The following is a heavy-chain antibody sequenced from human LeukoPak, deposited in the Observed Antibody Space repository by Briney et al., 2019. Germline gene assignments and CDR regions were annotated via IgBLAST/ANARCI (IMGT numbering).Heavy chain of an antibody. D-gene: IGHD5-12*01. J-gene: IGHJ4*02. V-gene: IGHV3-21*01. CDR1: GFTFSSYS. CDR2: ISSSSSYI. Sequence: PGGSLRLSCAASGFTFSSYSMNWVRQAPGKGLEWVSSISSSSSYIYYADSVKGRFTISRDNAKNSLYLQMNSLRAEDTAVYYCARVVRGYSGYDWNFDYWGQGTLVTVSS. CDR3: ARVVRGYSGYDWNFDY.